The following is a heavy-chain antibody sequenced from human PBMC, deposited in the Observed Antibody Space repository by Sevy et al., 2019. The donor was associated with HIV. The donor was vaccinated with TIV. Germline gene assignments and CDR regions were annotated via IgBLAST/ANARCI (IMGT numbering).Heavy chain of an antibody. V-gene: IGHV3-11*06. CDR2: ISTSSNYI. CDR1: GFTFSDYY. Sequence: GGSLRLSCTASGFTFSDYYMSWIRQAPGKGLEWVSDISTSSNYINYADSVKGRFTISRHNAKNSLYLQMNSLRAEDTVVYFCTRVRYNYGQHYFDYWGQRTLVTVSS. CDR3: TRVRYNYGQHYFDY. J-gene: IGHJ4*02. D-gene: IGHD5-18*01.